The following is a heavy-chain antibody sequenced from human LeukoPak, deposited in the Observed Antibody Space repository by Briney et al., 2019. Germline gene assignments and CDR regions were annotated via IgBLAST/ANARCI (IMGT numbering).Heavy chain of an antibody. CDR2: ISSSGSTI. V-gene: IGHV3-23*01. CDR3: AKYSYGQLDY. D-gene: IGHD5-18*01. CDR1: GFTFSSYA. Sequence: PGGSLRLSCAASGFTFSSYAMSWVRQAPGKGLEWVSAISSSGSTIYYADSVKGRFTISRDNAKNSLYLQMNSLRAEDTAVYYCAKYSYGQLDYWGQGTLVTVSS. J-gene: IGHJ4*02.